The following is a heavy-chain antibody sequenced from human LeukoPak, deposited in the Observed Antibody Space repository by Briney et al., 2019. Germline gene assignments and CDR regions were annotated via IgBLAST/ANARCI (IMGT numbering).Heavy chain of an antibody. CDR2: INTNTGNP. V-gene: IGHV7-4-1*02. CDR3: ARDPVELSSSWYLRVSYNWFDP. Sequence: GASVKVSCEASGYTFTSYAMNWVRQAPGQGLEWMGWINTNTGNPTYAQGFTGRFVFSLDTSVSTAYLQISSLKAEDTAVYYCARDPVELSSSWYLRVSYNWFDPWGQGTLVTVSS. D-gene: IGHD6-13*01. CDR1: GYTFTSYA. J-gene: IGHJ5*02.